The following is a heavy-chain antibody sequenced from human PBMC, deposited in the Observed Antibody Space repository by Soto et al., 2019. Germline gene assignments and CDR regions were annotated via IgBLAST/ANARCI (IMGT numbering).Heavy chain of an antibody. J-gene: IGHJ5*02. CDR2: IYYSGST. Sequence: SETLSLTCTVSGGSISSYYCNWIRQPPGKGLEWIGYIYYSGSTYYNPSLKSRVTISVDTSKNQFSLKLSSVTAADTAVYYCARTLVVVAATDNWFDPWGQGTLVTVSS. D-gene: IGHD2-15*01. V-gene: IGHV4-59*12. CDR1: GGSISSYY. CDR3: ARTLVVVAATDNWFDP.